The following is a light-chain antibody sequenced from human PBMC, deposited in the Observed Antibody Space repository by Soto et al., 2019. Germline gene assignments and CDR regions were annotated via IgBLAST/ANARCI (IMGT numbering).Light chain of an antibody. V-gene: IGKV3-15*01. Sequence: MTQSPVTLSVSPGERATLSCRAIPFIGGNLAWYQQKPAQPPRLLIYDASTRATGIPARFSGSGSGTEFTLTISSLQSEDFAVYYCQQYNNWPPLTFGGGTKVDIK. J-gene: IGKJ4*01. CDR1: PFIGGN. CDR3: QQYNNWPPLT. CDR2: DAS.